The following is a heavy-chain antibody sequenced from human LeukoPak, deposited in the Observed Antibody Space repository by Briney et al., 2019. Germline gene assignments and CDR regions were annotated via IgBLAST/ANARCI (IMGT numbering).Heavy chain of an antibody. V-gene: IGHV4-4*02. D-gene: IGHD1-26*01. CDR1: GGSISRTNW. J-gene: IGHJ4*02. CDR2: ISLSGRT. CDR3: SRKSGAFSPFGY. Sequence: SETLSLTCDVSGGSISRTNWWSWVRQSPGQGLEWIGEISLSGRTNYNPSLQSRVTMSLDESKNQLSLDLASVTAADTAVYYCSRKSGAFSPFGYWGQGTLVTVHS.